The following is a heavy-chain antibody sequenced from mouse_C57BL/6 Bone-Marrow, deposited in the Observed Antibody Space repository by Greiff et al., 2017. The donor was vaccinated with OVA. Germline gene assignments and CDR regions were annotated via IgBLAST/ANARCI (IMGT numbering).Heavy chain of an antibody. CDR3: AKEAGYYAMDY. CDR1: GYTFTSYW. J-gene: IGHJ4*01. Sequence: VQLQQPGAELVKPGASVKMSCKASGYTFTSYWITWVKQRPGHGLEWIGDIYPGSGSTNYNEKFKSKATLTVDTSSSTAYLQLSSLTSEDSAVYSGAKEAGYYAMDYWGQGTSVTVSS. V-gene: IGHV1-55*01. CDR2: IYPGSGST.